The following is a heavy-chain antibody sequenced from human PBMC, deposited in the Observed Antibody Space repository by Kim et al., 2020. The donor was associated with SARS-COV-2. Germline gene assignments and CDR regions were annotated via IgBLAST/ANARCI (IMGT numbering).Heavy chain of an antibody. CDR1: GFTFGDYA. Sequence: GGSLRLSCAASGFTFGDYAMHWVRQAPGKGLEWVSGISWNSGSIGYADSVKGRFTISRDNAKNSLYLQMNSLRAEDTALYYCAKDTALITENWYFDLWGRGTLVTVSS. D-gene: IGHD1-20*01. CDR2: ISWNSGSI. CDR3: AKDTALITENWYFDL. V-gene: IGHV3-9*01. J-gene: IGHJ2*01.